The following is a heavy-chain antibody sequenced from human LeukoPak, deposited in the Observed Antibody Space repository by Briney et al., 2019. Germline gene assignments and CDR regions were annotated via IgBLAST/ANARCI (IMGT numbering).Heavy chain of an antibody. CDR2: INPNSGGT. D-gene: IGHD6-13*01. J-gene: IGHJ4*02. CDR3: ARAGIAAANLGMDY. V-gene: IGHV1-2*04. CDR1: GYTFTGYY. Sequence: GASVKVSCKASGYTFTGYYMHRVRQAPGQGLEWMGWINPNSGGTNYAQKFQGWVTMTRDTSISTAYMELSRLRSDDTAVYYCARAGIAAANLGMDYWGQGTLVTVSS.